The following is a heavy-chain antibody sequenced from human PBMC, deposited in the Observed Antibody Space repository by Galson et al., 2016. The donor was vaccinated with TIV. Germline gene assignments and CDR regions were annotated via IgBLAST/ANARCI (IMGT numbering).Heavy chain of an antibody. CDR1: GYILASLV. CDR3: ARDRGGSGDFDY. D-gene: IGHD3-16*01. Sequence: SVKVSCKASGYILASLVMHWVRQAPGQRPEWMGWINVGNGDRKYSQRLQGRVTLSGDTSANTAFMELSSLRFEDTATYYCARDRGGSGDFDYWGQGTLVTVSS. J-gene: IGHJ4*02. CDR2: INVGNGDR. V-gene: IGHV1-3*01.